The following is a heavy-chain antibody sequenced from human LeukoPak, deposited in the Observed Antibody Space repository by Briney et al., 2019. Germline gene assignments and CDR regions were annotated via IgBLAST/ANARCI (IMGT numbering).Heavy chain of an antibody. Sequence: GGSLRLSCAASAFTFSTYAMHWVRQAPGKGLEWVALISYDGSSKYYADSVKGRFTISRDNSKNTLYLQMNSLRPEDTAVYYCARGSRTLTDNWGQGTLVTVSS. V-gene: IGHV3-30-3*01. D-gene: IGHD4/OR15-4a*01. CDR1: AFTFSTYA. J-gene: IGHJ4*02. CDR3: ARGSRTLTDN. CDR2: ISYDGSSK.